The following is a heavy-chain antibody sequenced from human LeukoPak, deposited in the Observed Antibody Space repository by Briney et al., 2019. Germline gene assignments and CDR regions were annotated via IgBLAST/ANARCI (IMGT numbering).Heavy chain of an antibody. CDR2: ISGSGTTT. D-gene: IGHD3-22*01. V-gene: IGHV3-23*01. CDR3: ARIRITMIVVVSDAFDI. J-gene: IGHJ3*02. Sequence: GGSLRLSCAASGFTFSNFAMSWVRQAPGKGLEWVSGISGSGTTTSYADSVKGRFTISRDNSKNTLYLQINSLRAEDTAVYYCARIRITMIVVVSDAFDIWGQGTMVTVSS. CDR1: GFTFSNFA.